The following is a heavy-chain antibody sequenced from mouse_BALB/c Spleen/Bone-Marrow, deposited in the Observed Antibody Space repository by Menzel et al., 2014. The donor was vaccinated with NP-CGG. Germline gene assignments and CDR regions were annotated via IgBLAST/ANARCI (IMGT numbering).Heavy chain of an antibody. CDR1: GFTFSSFG. CDR2: ISGGSSII. D-gene: IGHD1-2*01. Sequence: EVKLVESGGGLVQPGGSRKLSCAASGFTFSSFGMHWVRQAPEKGLEWVAYISGGSSIIYYAGTVKGRFTISRDNPKNTLFLQMTSLRSEDTAIYYCARKDYFGYAAMDYWGQGTSVTVSS. CDR3: ARKDYFGYAAMDY. J-gene: IGHJ4*01. V-gene: IGHV5-17*02.